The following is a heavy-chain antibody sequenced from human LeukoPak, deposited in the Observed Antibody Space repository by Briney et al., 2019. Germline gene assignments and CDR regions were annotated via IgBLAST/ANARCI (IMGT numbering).Heavy chain of an antibody. J-gene: IGHJ4*02. CDR2: ISYDGSNK. V-gene: IGHV3-30*14. CDR3: ASRSITGRADY. Sequence: HPGGSLRLSCAASGFTFSSYAMHWVRQAPGKGLEWVAVISYDGSNKYYADSVKGRFTISRDNSKNTLYLQMNSLRAEDTAVYYCASRSITGRADYWGQGTLVTVSS. D-gene: IGHD1-20*01. CDR1: GFTFSSYA.